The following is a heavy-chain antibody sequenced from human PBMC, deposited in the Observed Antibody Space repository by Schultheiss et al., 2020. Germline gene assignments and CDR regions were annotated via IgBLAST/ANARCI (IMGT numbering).Heavy chain of an antibody. CDR3: ARYRGSYYSSYFDY. J-gene: IGHJ4*02. D-gene: IGHD3-10*01. CDR2: IIPILGIA. CDR1: GYTFTSYG. Sequence: SVKVSCKASGYTFTSYGISWVRQAPGQGLEWMGRIIPILGIANYAQKFQGRVTITADKSTSTAYMELSSLRSEDTAVYYCARYRGSYYSSYFDYWGQGTLVTVSS. V-gene: IGHV1-69*04.